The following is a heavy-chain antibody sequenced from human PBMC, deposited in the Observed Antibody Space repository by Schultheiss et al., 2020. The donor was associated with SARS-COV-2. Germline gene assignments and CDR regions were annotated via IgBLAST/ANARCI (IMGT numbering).Heavy chain of an antibody. CDR1: GFTFSSYA. V-gene: IGHV3-48*01. J-gene: IGHJ4*02. CDR3: TRDLEAGDLRPGDY. CDR2: ISSSSSTI. D-gene: IGHD5-12*01. Sequence: GSLRLSCSTSGFTFSSYAMHWVRQAPGKGLEWVSYISSSSSTIYYADSVKGRFTISRDNAKNSLYLQMNSLRAEDTAVYYCTRDLEAGDLRPGDYWGQGTLVTVSS.